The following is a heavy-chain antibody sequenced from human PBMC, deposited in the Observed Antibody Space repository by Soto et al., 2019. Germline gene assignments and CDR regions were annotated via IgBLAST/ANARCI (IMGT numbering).Heavy chain of an antibody. J-gene: IGHJ4*02. CDR3: ANGRPREDVKDVEMATITTEFDF. CDR1: GFTFNNCA. Sequence: GGSLRLSCAASGFTFNNCAMHWVRQAPGKGLAWVAGLSFDGTNNYYGDSVKGRLTISRDNSKNTLYLYMNSLRTEDTAVYYCANGRPREDVKDVEMATITTEFDFWGQGTLVTVSS. CDR2: LSFDGTNN. D-gene: IGHD4-4*01. V-gene: IGHV3-30*18.